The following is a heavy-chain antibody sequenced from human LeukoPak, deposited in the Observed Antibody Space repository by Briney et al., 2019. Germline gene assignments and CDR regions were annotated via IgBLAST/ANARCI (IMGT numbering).Heavy chain of an antibody. D-gene: IGHD3-3*01. J-gene: IGHJ4*02. Sequence: GGSLRLSCAASGFTVSSNYMSWVRQAPGKGLEWVSVIYSGGSTYYADSVKGRFTISRDNSKNTLYLQMNSLRAEDTAVYYCAKVKIWSGRYYFDYWGQGTLVTVSS. CDR3: AKVKIWSGRYYFDY. CDR1: GFTVSSNY. CDR2: IYSGGST. V-gene: IGHV3-53*01.